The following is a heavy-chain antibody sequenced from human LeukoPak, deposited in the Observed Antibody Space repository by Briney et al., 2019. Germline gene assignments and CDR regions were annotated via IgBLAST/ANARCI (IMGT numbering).Heavy chain of an antibody. CDR1: GFSFTGTT. V-gene: IGHV3-21*04. CDR3: ATGGSRYVS. D-gene: IGHD5-18*01. Sequence: PGESLRLSCAASGFSFTGTTMNWVRQAPGKGLEWVLSIGSDNSHTHNADSVKGRFTISRDNAKNSLYLQMNSLRVEDTAVYYCATGGSRYVSWGQGTLVTVSS. CDR2: IGSDNSHT. J-gene: IGHJ5*02.